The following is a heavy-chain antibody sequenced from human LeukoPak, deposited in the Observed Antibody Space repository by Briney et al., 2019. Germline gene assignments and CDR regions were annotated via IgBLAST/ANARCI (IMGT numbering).Heavy chain of an antibody. CDR1: GGSISSYY. Sequence: SETLSLTCTVSGGSISSYYWSWIRQPPGKGLEWIGCIYYSGSTNYNPSFKSRVTISVDTSKNQFSLKLSSVTAADTAVYYCARGGQWLVIWRNWFDPWGQGTLVTVSS. CDR2: IYYSGST. J-gene: IGHJ5*02. V-gene: IGHV4-59*01. D-gene: IGHD6-19*01. CDR3: ARGGQWLVIWRNWFDP.